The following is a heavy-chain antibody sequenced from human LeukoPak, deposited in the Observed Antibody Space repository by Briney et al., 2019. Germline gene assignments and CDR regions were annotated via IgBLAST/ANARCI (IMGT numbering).Heavy chain of an antibody. J-gene: IGHJ4*02. Sequence: SETLSLTCAVYGGSFSGYYWSWIRQPPGKGLEWIGEINHSGSTNYNPSLKSRVTMSVDTSKNQFSLKLSSVTAADTAVYYCARSVLLWFGELLYYDYWGQGALVTVSS. CDR2: INHSGST. CDR1: GGSFSGYY. D-gene: IGHD3-10*01. CDR3: ARSVLLWFGELLYYDY. V-gene: IGHV4-34*01.